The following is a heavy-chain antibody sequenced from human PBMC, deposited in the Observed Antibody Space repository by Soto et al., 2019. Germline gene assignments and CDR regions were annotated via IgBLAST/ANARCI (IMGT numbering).Heavy chain of an antibody. CDR1: GDTFSNYA. J-gene: IGHJ3*02. CDR3: ATEAESYGFDI. CDR2: FIPIFDAA. D-gene: IGHD3-10*01. V-gene: IGHV1-69*13. Sequence: ASVKVSCKASGDTFSNYAINWVRQAPGQGLEWMGGFIPIFDAANYAQNFRGRVTITADESTTTAYMELGGLTSEDTAMYYCATEAESYGFDIWGQGTLVTVS.